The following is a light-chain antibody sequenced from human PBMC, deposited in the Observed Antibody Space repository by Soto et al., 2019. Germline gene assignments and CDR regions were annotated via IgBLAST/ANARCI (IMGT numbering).Light chain of an antibody. J-gene: IGKJ1*01. CDR2: DAS. V-gene: IGKV3-11*01. CDR3: QQRSNSPPT. CDR1: QGVSSY. Sequence: EMVLTQSRATLHLSPGERATLSCRASQGVSSYLAWYQQKPGQAPRLLIYDASNRATGIPARFSGSGSGTDVTLTISSLEPEDFAVYYCQQRSNSPPTFGQGTKVEIK.